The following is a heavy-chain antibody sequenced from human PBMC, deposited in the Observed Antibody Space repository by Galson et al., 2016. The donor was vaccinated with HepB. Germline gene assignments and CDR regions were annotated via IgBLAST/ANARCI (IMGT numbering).Heavy chain of an antibody. CDR3: ASTVAVPDFYFDN. CDR1: GGALNTGTYY. J-gene: IGHJ4*02. V-gene: IGHV4-61*02. Sequence: TLSLTCTVSGGALNTGTYYWSWIRQPAGKALEWIGRVYASGSSHYNPSLKSRVTMSVDTSKSQFYLRLTSVTAADTAVYYCASTVAVPDFYFDNWGQGTRVTVSS. CDR2: VYASGSS. D-gene: IGHD6-19*01.